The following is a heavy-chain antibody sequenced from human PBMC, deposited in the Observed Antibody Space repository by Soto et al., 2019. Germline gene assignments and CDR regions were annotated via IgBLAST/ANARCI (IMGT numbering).Heavy chain of an antibody. CDR2: INHSGSN. Sequence: QVQLQQWGAGLLKPSETLSLTCAVYGGSFSGYYWSWIRQPPGKGLEWIGEINHSGSNNYNPSLKSRVTTSVDTSKNQFSLKLSSVTAADTAVYYCARGRGVLLWFGTEGYFDYWGQGTLVTVSS. CDR3: ARGRGVLLWFGTEGYFDY. J-gene: IGHJ4*02. CDR1: GGSFSGYY. V-gene: IGHV4-34*01. D-gene: IGHD3-10*01.